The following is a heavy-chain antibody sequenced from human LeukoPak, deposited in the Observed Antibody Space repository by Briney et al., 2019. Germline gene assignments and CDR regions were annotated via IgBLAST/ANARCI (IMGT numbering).Heavy chain of an antibody. D-gene: IGHD5-18*01. CDR3: AKGVDTAMAPAWDF. CDR1: GFTFSSYA. J-gene: IGHJ4*02. V-gene: IGHV3-30*04. CDR2: ISYDGSHK. Sequence: GGSLRLSCAASGFTFSSYAMSWVRQAPGRGLEWVAGISYDGSHKYYADSVKGRFTISRDNSKNTLYLQMNSLRAEDTAVYYCAKGVDTAMAPAWDFWGQGTLVTVSS.